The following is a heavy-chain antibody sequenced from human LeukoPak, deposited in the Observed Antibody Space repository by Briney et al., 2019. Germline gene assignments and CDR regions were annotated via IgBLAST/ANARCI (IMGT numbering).Heavy chain of an antibody. CDR3: ARDGTMITDY. Sequence: QPGGSLRLSCAASGFSVSNNYMSWVRQAPGKGLEWASVIYSGGSTFYADSVKGRFTISRDNSKNTLYLQMNSLRAEDTAVYYCARDGTMITDYWGQGTLVTVSS. V-gene: IGHV3-66*01. CDR2: IYSGGST. CDR1: GFSVSNNY. D-gene: IGHD3-22*01. J-gene: IGHJ4*02.